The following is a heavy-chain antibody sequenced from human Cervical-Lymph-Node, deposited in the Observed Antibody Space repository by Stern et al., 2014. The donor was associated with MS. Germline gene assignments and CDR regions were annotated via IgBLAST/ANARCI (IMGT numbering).Heavy chain of an antibody. CDR3: AGLPLN. V-gene: IGHV3-72*01. J-gene: IGHJ4*02. CDR2: TSNKADSYTT. Sequence: AQLVESGGGLVQPGGSLRLSCTASGFTFSDHYMDWVRQATGTGLEWVGRTSNKADSYTTEYATSVKGRFTISTDESKNSVYLQMNNLKIDDTAVYYCAGLPLNWGQGTLVTVSS. CDR1: GFTFSDHY.